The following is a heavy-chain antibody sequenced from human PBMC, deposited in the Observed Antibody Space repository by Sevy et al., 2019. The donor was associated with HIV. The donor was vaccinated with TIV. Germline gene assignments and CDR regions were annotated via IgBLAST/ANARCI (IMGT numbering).Heavy chain of an antibody. Sequence: GGSLRLSCAASGFNFSPYAMHWVRQAPGKGLEWVAVISKDGRNDNYADSVKGRFTVSRDNAKNAMYLQMNSLRLEDTAVYYCAKEGYYYDSRCYDWFDPWGQGSLVTVSS. CDR2: ISKDGRND. CDR1: GFNFSPYA. V-gene: IGHV3-30*18. D-gene: IGHD3-22*01. J-gene: IGHJ5*02. CDR3: AKEGYYYDSRCYDWFDP.